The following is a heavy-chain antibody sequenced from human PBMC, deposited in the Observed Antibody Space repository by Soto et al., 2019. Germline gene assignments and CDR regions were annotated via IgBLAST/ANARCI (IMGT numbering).Heavy chain of an antibody. J-gene: IGHJ6*03. D-gene: IGHD5-12*01. CDR1: GGYISSYY. V-gene: IGHV4-59*08. Sequence: PSVTLSLTCTVSGGYISSYYWSWIRKPPEKGLEWIGYIYYSGSTNYNPSIKSRVTISVDTSKNQFSLKLSAVTAADTAVYYCARHSAGYSGYDSFYFYMDVWGKGTTVTVSS. CDR2: IYYSGST. CDR3: ARHSAGYSGYDSFYFYMDV.